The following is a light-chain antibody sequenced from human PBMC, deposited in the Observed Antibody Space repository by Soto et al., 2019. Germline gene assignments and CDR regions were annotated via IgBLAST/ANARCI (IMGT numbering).Light chain of an antibody. CDR1: SSDIGTYDH. Sequence: QSALTQPASVSGSPGQSITISCSGTSSDIGTYDHGAWFQQFPAKTPKLVIYSVSDRPSGVSYRFSGSKSGNTASLTISGLQADDEADYYCISYTVSRSYVFGTGTKVTVL. V-gene: IGLV2-14*01. CDR3: ISYTVSRSYV. J-gene: IGLJ1*01. CDR2: SVS.